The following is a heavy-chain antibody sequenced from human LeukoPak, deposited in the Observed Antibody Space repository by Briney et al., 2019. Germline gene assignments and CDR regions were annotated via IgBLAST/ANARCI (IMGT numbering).Heavy chain of an antibody. J-gene: IGHJ5*02. Sequence: SETLSLTGTVSGGSISSSSHYWGWIRQPPGKGLEWIGSLYYSGSTYYNPSLKSRFTISVDTSKNQFSLKLNSVTAADTAVYYCATHGYSSSENWFDPWGQGTLVTVSS. CDR1: GGSISSSSHY. V-gene: IGHV4-39*01. CDR2: LYYSGST. D-gene: IGHD6-6*01. CDR3: ATHGYSSSENWFDP.